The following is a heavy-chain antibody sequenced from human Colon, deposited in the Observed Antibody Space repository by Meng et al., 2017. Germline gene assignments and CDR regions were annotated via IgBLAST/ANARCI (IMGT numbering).Heavy chain of an antibody. V-gene: IGHV1-2*06. J-gene: IGHJ4*02. CDR2: INPRTGDT. D-gene: IGHD2-15*01. CDR3: ARESADGGSFDL. Sequence: QVQRVQSGAEVKKPGASVTVSCKASGYTLYIHWVRLRPGEGLEWMGRINPRTGDTKSAQSFQGRVTMTRDTSTTTFSMDLRSLTTDDSATYFCARESADGGSFDLWGQGTLVTVSS. CDR1: GYTLY.